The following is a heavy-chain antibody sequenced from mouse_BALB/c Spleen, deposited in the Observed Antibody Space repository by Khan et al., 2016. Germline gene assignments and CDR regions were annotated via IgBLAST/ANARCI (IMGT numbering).Heavy chain of an antibody. D-gene: IGHD2-1*01. J-gene: IGHJ4*01. CDR1: GYSFTRYW. V-gene: IGHV1-61*01. CDR2: IHPSDSES. Sequence: QVQLQQPGTELVRPGASVKLSCKASGYSFTRYWMNWVKQRPGQGLEWIGMIHPSDSESRLNQKFKDKATLTVDNSSSITYMQLSSPTSDDSAVYYCTRSAYGNQPYYAMDYWGQGTSVTVSS. CDR3: TRSAYGNQPYYAMDY.